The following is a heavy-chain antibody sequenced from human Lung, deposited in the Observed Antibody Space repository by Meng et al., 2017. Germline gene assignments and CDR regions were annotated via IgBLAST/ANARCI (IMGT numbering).Heavy chain of an antibody. Sequence: QWHLQQGGAGLLKPSASLTLTCFVSGGSFSDYYWSWIRQPPGKGLGWIGEINHSGSTNYNPSLESRATISVDTSQNNLSLKLSSVTAADSAVYYCARGPTTMAHDFDYWGQGTLVTVSS. CDR2: INHSGST. D-gene: IGHD4-11*01. J-gene: IGHJ4*02. V-gene: IGHV4-34*01. CDR1: GGSFSDYY. CDR3: ARGPTTMAHDFDY.